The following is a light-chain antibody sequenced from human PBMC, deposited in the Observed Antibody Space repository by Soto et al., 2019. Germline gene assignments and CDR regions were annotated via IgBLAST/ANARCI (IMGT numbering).Light chain of an antibody. CDR3: LQHNSYPLT. Sequence: DIQMTQSPSSLSASVGDRVTITCRASQGIRNDLGWYQQKPGKAPKRLIYAASSLQSAAPPRFSGSGSGTDFTLSICSVQTEDFATYYCLQHNSYPLTLGVGTKVETK. CDR1: QGIRND. CDR2: AAS. J-gene: IGKJ4*01. V-gene: IGKV1-17*01.